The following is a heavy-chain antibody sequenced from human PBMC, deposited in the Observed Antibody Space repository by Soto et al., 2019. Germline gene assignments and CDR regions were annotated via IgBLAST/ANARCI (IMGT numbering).Heavy chain of an antibody. Sequence: GGSLRLSCAASGFTFGSYAMSWVRQAPGKGLEWVSAISGSGGSTYYADSVKGRFTISRDNSKNTLYLQMNSLRAEDTAVYYCAKDGDYDFWGGYYPYYYYYGMDVWGQGTTVTVSS. CDR1: GFTFGSYA. CDR2: ISGSGGST. CDR3: AKDGDYDFWGGYYPYYYYYGMDV. J-gene: IGHJ6*02. V-gene: IGHV3-23*01. D-gene: IGHD3-3*01.